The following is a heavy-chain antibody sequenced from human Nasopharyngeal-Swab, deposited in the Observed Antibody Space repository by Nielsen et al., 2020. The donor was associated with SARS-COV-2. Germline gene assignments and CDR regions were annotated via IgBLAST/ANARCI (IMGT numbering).Heavy chain of an antibody. D-gene: IGHD6-19*01. CDR2: IKQDGSEK. J-gene: IGHJ4*02. CDR1: GFTFSSYY. V-gene: IGHV3-7*01. Sequence: GESLKISCAASGFTFSSYYMSWVRQAPGKGLEWVANIKQDGSEKYYVDSVKGRFTISRDNAKNSLYLQMNSLRAEDTAVYHCARDRYSSEWGQGSLVTVSS. CDR3: ARDRYSSE.